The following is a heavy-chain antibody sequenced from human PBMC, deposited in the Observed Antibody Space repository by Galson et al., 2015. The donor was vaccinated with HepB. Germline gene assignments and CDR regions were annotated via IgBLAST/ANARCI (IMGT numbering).Heavy chain of an antibody. D-gene: IGHD1-26*01. J-gene: IGHJ3*02. CDR1: GYTFTGYY. Sequence: SVKVSCKASGYTFTGYYMHWVRQAPGQGLEWMGRINPNSGGTNYAQKFQGRVTMTRDTSISTAYMELSRLRSDDTAVYYCARGHSGSYSSTHAFDIWGQGTMVTVSS. CDR3: ARGHSGSYSSTHAFDI. CDR2: INPNSGGT. V-gene: IGHV1-2*06.